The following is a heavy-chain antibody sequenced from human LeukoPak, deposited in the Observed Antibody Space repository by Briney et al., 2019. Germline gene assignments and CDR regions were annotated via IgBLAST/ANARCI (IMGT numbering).Heavy chain of an antibody. V-gene: IGHV4-59*01. Sequence: SETLSLTCTVSGGSISYNYWSWIRQPPGKGLEWIGYIYYSGSTNYNPSLKSRVLISVDTSKNQFSLKLASVTAADTAVYYCARGLSRTYGPRHPLDSWGQGTRVIVSS. D-gene: IGHD3-10*01. J-gene: IGHJ4*02. CDR1: GGSISYNY. CDR3: ARGLSRTYGPRHPLDS. CDR2: IYYSGST.